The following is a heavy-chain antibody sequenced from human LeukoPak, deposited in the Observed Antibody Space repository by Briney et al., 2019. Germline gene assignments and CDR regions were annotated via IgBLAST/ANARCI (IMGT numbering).Heavy chain of an antibody. V-gene: IGHV1-69*04. CDR2: IIPILGIA. Sequence: AASVKVSCKASGGTFSSYAISWVRQAPGQGLEWMGRIIPILGIANYAQKFQGRVTITADKSTSTAYMELSSLRSEDTAVYYCARVYDSSGRDYWGQGTLVTVSS. CDR3: ARVYDSSGRDY. CDR1: GGTFSSYA. D-gene: IGHD3-22*01. J-gene: IGHJ4*02.